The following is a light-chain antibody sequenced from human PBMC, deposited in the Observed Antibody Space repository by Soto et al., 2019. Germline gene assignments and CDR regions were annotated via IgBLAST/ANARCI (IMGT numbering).Light chain of an antibody. CDR2: EVS. CDR1: SSDIGGYNY. J-gene: IGLJ1*01. V-gene: IGLV2-14*01. CDR3: SSYAGSSNV. Sequence: QSALTQPASVSGAPGQSITISCSGSSSDIGGYNYVSWYQHHPGKVPKVMIYEVSNRPSGVSDRFTGSKSGNTASLTISGLQAEDEADYYCSSYAGSSNVFGTGTKLTVL.